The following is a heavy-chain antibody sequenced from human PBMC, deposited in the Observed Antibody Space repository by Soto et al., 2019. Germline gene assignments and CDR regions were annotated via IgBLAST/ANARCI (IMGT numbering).Heavy chain of an antibody. J-gene: IGHJ6*02. Sequence: SETLSLTCTVSGGSVSSSSYYWSWIRQPPGKGLEWIGYLYNAGSTIYNPSLKGRVTISVDMSQNQFSLNLNYVTAADTAVYYCARDLWGYCGTDCYPLDVWGQGTTVTVSS. CDR3: ARDLWGYCGTDCYPLDV. D-gene: IGHD2-21*02. CDR2: LYNAGST. V-gene: IGHV4-61*01. CDR1: GGSVSSSSYY.